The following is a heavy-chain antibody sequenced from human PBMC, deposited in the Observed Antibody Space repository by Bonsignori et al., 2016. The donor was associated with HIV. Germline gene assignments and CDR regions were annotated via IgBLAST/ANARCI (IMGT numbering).Heavy chain of an antibody. CDR3: ARFSQFGGPDY. Sequence: GSLRLSCAVYGGSFSGYYWSWIRQPPGKGLEWIGEINHSGSTNYNPSLKSRVTISVDTSKNQFSLKLSSVTAADTAVYYCARFSQFGGPDYWGQGTLVTVSS. CDR2: INHSGST. V-gene: IGHV4-34*01. D-gene: IGHD3-16*01. CDR1: GGSFSGYY. J-gene: IGHJ4*02.